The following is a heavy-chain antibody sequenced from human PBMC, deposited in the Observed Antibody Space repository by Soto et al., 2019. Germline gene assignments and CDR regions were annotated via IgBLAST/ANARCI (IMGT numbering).Heavy chain of an antibody. Sequence: GGSLRLSCAASGFTFRSYEMNWVRQAPGKGLEWVSYISSSGSTIYYADSVKGRFTISRDNAKNSLYLQMNSLRAEDTAVYYCARDGGLDWGTGDRGGFFDYWGQGTLVTVSS. D-gene: IGHD7-27*01. CDR2: ISSSGSTI. CDR1: GFTFRSYE. V-gene: IGHV3-48*03. J-gene: IGHJ4*02. CDR3: ARDGGLDWGTGDRGGFFDY.